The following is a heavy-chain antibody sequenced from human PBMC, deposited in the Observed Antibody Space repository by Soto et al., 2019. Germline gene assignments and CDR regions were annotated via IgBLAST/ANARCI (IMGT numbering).Heavy chain of an antibody. D-gene: IGHD2-21*01. CDR2: IRSKAYGETT. CDR1: GFTFGDYA. J-gene: IGHJ4*02. Sequence: GGSLRLSCTGSGFTFGDYAVSWFRQAPGKGLECVGFIRSKAYGETTDYAASVKGRFTISRDDSRTIAYLRMNSLKTEDTATYFCSRGFYANTSYPRFDFWGQGTLVTVSS. CDR3: SRGFYANTSYPRFDF. V-gene: IGHV3-49*03.